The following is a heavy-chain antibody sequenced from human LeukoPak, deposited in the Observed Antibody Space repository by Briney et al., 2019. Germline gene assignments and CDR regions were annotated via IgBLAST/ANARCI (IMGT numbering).Heavy chain of an antibody. J-gene: IGHJ4*02. Sequence: PSETLSLTCTVSGGSISSGSYYWTWIRQPAGKGLEWIGRISTTGSPNYNPSLKSRVTISVDTSKNQFSLRLSSVTAADTAVYYCATARGCPSGVCSSIGLDYWGQGTLVTVSS. D-gene: IGHD2-8*01. CDR1: GGSISSGSYY. V-gene: IGHV4-61*02. CDR2: ISTTGSP. CDR3: ATARGCPSGVCSSIGLDY.